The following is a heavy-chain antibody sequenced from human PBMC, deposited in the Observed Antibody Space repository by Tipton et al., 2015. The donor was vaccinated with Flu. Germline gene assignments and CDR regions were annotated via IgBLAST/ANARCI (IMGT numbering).Heavy chain of an antibody. Sequence: TLSLTCTVSGGSISSYYWSWIRQPPGKGLEWIGYIYYSGCTNYNPSLKSRVTISVDTSKNQFSLKLSSVTAADTAVYYCARYGTYDGSRYFQHWGQGTLVTVSS. CDR2: IYYSGCT. J-gene: IGHJ1*01. D-gene: IGHD1-26*01. CDR1: GGSISSYY. V-gene: IGHV4-59*01. CDR3: ARYGTYDGSRYFQH.